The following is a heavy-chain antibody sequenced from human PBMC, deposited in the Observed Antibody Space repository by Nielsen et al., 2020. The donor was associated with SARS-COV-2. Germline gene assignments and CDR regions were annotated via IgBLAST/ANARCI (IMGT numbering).Heavy chain of an antibody. V-gene: IGHV4-31*03. CDR1: GGSISSGGYY. CDR3: ARVRITMIVVVDAFDI. CDR2: IYYSGST. J-gene: IGHJ3*02. Sequence: LRLSCTVSGGSISSGGYYWSWIRQHPGKGLEWIGYIYYSGSTYYNPSLKSRVTISVDTSKNQFSLKLSSVTAADTAVYYCARVRITMIVVVDAFDIWGQGTMDTVSS. D-gene: IGHD3-22*01.